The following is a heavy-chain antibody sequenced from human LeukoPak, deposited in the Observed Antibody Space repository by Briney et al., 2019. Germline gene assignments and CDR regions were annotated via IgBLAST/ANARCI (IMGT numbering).Heavy chain of an antibody. D-gene: IGHD1-26*01. Sequence: GGSLRLSCAASGFTFSSYAMNWVRQAPGKGLEWVSTISGGGGSKYYAASVKGRFTISRDNSKNTLYLQMKSLKTEDTALYYCTRDSGTYNWFDPWGQGTLVTVSS. CDR3: TRDSGTYNWFDP. J-gene: IGHJ5*02. CDR1: GFTFSSYA. V-gene: IGHV3-23*01. CDR2: ISGGGGSK.